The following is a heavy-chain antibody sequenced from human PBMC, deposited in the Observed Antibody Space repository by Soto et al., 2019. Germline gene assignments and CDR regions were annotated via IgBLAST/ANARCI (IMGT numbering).Heavy chain of an antibody. CDR2: IVPISGTT. Sequence: QVQLVQSGAEVKKPGSSVKVSCKVSGGTFSNYTIDWVRLAPGHGLEWMGGIVPISGTTYYTQKFQGRATIIADDSKTTAYVEMSSLRSDDTAIYYCARVEAVAGLYNYHGLDVWGQGTAVTVSS. D-gene: IGHD6-19*01. CDR3: ARVEAVAGLYNYHGLDV. CDR1: GGTFSNYT. J-gene: IGHJ6*02. V-gene: IGHV1-69*12.